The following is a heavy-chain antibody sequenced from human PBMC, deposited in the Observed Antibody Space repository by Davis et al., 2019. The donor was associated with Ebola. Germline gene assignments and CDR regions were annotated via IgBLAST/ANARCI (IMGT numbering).Heavy chain of an antibody. D-gene: IGHD1-26*01. CDR2: ISSSSSYI. CDR1: GFTFSSYA. Sequence: GGSLRLSCAASGFTFSSYAMSWVRQAPGKGLEWVSSISSSSSYIYYADSLKGRFTISRDNAKNSLYLQMNSLRAEDTAVYYCARQGVVGATGGYYFDYWGQGTLVTVSS. J-gene: IGHJ4*02. V-gene: IGHV3-21*01. CDR3: ARQGVVGATGGYYFDY.